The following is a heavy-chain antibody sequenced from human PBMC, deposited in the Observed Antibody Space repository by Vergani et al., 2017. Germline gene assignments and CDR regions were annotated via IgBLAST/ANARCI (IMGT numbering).Heavy chain of an antibody. Sequence: EVQLVESGGGIVKSGGSLRLSCVASGFSFRNAWMNWVRRTPGKGLEWVGCIKCTFDRWKTDYAAAVKGRFTISRDDSKNTLFLQMNGLKTEDIGVYYCTADPRYCGDGSCYWLRDHHYYGMDVWGEGTTVTVSS. V-gene: IGHV3-15*07. CDR2: IKCTFDRWKT. D-gene: IGHD2-21*01. CDR3: TADPRYCGDGSCYWLRDHHYYGMDV. CDR1: GFSFRNAW. J-gene: IGHJ6*04.